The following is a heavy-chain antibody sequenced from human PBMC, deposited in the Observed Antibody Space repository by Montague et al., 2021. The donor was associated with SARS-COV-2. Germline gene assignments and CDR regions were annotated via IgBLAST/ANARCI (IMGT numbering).Heavy chain of an antibody. D-gene: IGHD3-10*01. CDR3: ARWYYGSGSYPH. CDR2: IYHSGGT. V-gene: IGHV4-38-2*01. Sequence: SETLSLTCSVSGYSISSGYYRGWIRQPPGKGLEWIGNIYHSGGTXXSPSLKSRVTVSVDTSKNQFSLRLSSVTAADTAVYYCARWYYGSGSYPHWGQGTLVTVSS. CDR1: GYSISSGYY. J-gene: IGHJ4*02.